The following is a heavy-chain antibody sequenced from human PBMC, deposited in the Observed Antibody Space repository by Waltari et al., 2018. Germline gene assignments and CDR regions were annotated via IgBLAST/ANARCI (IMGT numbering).Heavy chain of an antibody. Sequence: QVQLVQSGAEVKKPGASVKVSCKASGYTFTSYYMHWVRQAPGQGLEWMGITKPRAGSTRYEQKVQGRVTMTRDTSTSTGYMELSSLRSEDTAVYYCARGVVPAAIPEGWFDPWGQGTLVTVSS. CDR3: ARGVVPAAIPEGWFDP. J-gene: IGHJ5*02. V-gene: IGHV1-46*01. CDR1: GYTFTSYY. D-gene: IGHD2-2*01. CDR2: TKPRAGST.